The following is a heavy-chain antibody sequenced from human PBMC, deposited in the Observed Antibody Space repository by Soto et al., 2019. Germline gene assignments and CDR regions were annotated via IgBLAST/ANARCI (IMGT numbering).Heavy chain of an antibody. CDR1: GYTFTSYD. CDR2: MNPNSGNT. J-gene: IGHJ6*02. V-gene: IGHV1-8*01. CDR3: ARDSSSWYHYYGMDV. Sequence: QVQLVQSGAEVKKRGASVKVSCKASGYTFTSYDINWVREATGQGLEWMGWMNPNSGNTGYAQKFQGRVTMTRNTSISTAYMELSSLRSEDTAVYYCARDSSSWYHYYGMDVWGQGTTVTVSS. D-gene: IGHD6-13*01.